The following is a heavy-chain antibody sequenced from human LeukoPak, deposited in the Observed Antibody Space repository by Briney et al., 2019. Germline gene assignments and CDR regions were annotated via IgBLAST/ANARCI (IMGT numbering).Heavy chain of an antibody. CDR1: GFTFDDYA. J-gene: IGHJ4*02. D-gene: IGHD6-13*01. Sequence: PGRSLRLSCAASGFTFDDYAMHWVRQAPGKGLEWVSGISWNSGSIGYADSVKGRFTISRDNAKNSLYLQMNSLRAEDTALYYCAKDMSPGIAAAANLWGQGTLVTVSS. V-gene: IGHV3-9*01. CDR3: AKDMSPGIAAAANL. CDR2: ISWNSGSI.